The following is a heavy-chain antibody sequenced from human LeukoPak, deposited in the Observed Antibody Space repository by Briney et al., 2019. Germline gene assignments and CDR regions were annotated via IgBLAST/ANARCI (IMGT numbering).Heavy chain of an antibody. D-gene: IGHD6-19*01. CDR3: AKVYSSGWYQVNNWFDP. CDR1: VFTFSSYA. Sequence: GGSLRLSCAASVFTFSSYAISGVPQAPGKGLEWVSAISGSGGSTYYADSVKGRFTISRDNSKNTLYLQMNCLRAEDTAVYYCAKVYSSGWYQVNNWFDPWGQGTLVTVSS. J-gene: IGHJ5*02. CDR2: ISGSGGST. V-gene: IGHV3-23*01.